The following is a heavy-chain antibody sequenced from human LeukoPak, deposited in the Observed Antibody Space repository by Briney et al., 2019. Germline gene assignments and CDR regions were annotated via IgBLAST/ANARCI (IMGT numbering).Heavy chain of an antibody. D-gene: IGHD3-3*01. V-gene: IGHV1-46*01. CDR2: INPSVGST. J-gene: IGHJ4*02. Sequence: GASVKVSCMASGYTFTSHYMHWVRQAPGQGLGWMGVINPSVGSTSYPQKFQGRVTMSRDTSTSTVYMELSSLKSEDTAVYYCAAPGASGFVGNFWSGPLDFWGQGALVTVSS. CDR3: AAPGASGFVGNFWSGPLDF. CDR1: GYTFTSHY.